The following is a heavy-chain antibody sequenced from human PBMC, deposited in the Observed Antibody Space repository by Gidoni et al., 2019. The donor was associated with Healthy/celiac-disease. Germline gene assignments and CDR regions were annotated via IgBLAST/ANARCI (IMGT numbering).Heavy chain of an antibody. V-gene: IGHV4-39*01. J-gene: IGHJ4*02. D-gene: IGHD3-10*01. CDR1: GGSLSSSSYY. Sequence: QLQLQESGPGLVKPSETLSLTCTVSGGSLSSSSYYWGWIRQPPGKGLEWIGSIYYSVSTYYNPSLKSRVTISVDTSKNQFSLKLSSVTAADTAVYYCATRGTYYYGSGSHPVDYWGQGTLVTVSS. CDR2: IYYSVST. CDR3: ATRGTYYYGSGSHPVDY.